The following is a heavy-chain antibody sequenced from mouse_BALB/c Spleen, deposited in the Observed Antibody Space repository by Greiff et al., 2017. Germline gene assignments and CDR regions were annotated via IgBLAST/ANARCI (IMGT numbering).Heavy chain of an antibody. CDR1: GYTFTNYW. CDR3: ARRYCNYLYFDY. D-gene: IGHD2-10*02. Sequence: QVQLQQSGAELVRPGTSVKISCKASGYTFTNYWLGWVKQRPGHGLEWIGDIYPGGGYTNYNEKFKGKATLTADTSSSTAYMQLSSLTSEDSAVYFCARRYCNYLYFDYWGQGTTLTVSS. J-gene: IGHJ2*01. CDR2: IYPGGGYT. V-gene: IGHV1-63*02.